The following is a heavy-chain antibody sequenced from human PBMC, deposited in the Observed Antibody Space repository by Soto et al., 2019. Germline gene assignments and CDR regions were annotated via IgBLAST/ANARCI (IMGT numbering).Heavy chain of an antibody. CDR1: GLTFGDYA. D-gene: IGHD2-8*01. V-gene: IGHV3-49*04. J-gene: IGHJ4*02. Sequence: GGSLRLSCTASGLTFGDYAMSWVRQAPGKGLEWVGFIRSKAYGGTAEYAASVKGRFTISRDDSKSIAYLQMNSLKTEDTAVYYCTAGKLYPSLDFDYWGQGTLVTVSS. CDR2: IRSKAYGGTA. CDR3: TAGKLYPSLDFDY.